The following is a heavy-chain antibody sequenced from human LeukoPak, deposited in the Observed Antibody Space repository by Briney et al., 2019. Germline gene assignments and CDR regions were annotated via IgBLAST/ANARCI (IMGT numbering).Heavy chain of an antibody. J-gene: IGHJ5*02. CDR1: GYTFTSYA. CDR3: ARGGAQWLENWFGP. V-gene: IGHV1-3*01. CDR2: INAGNGNT. Sequence: PEASVKVSCKASGYTFTSYAMHWVRQAPGQRLEWMGWINAGNGNTKYSQKFQGRVTITRDTSASTAYMELSSLRSEDTAVYYCARGGAQWLENWFGPWGQGTLSPSPQ. D-gene: IGHD6-19*01.